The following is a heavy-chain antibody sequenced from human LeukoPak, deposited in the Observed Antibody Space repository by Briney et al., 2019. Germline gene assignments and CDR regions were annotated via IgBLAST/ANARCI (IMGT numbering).Heavy chain of an antibody. Sequence: SETLSLTCTVPGGSISSYYWSWIRQPPGKGLEWIGYIYYSGSTNYNPSLKSRVTISVDTSKNQLSLKLSSVTAADTAVYYCARGYGSGSYDYWGQGTLVTVSS. CDR2: IYYSGST. D-gene: IGHD3-10*01. V-gene: IGHV4-59*08. J-gene: IGHJ4*02. CDR3: ARGYGSGSYDY. CDR1: GGSISSYY.